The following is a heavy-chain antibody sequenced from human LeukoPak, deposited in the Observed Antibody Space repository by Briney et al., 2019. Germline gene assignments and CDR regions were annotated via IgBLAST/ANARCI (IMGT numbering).Heavy chain of an antibody. CDR3: ARDPTRAYDFWSGYLDY. J-gene: IGHJ4*02. CDR1: GFTFSSYG. V-gene: IGHV3-33*01. D-gene: IGHD3-3*01. Sequence: PGGSLRLSCAASGFTFSSYGMHWVRQAPGKGLEWVAVIWYDGSNKYYADSVKGRFTISRDNSKNTLYLQMNSLRAEDTAVYYCARDPTRAYDFWSGYLDYWGQGTLVTVSS. CDR2: IWYDGSNK.